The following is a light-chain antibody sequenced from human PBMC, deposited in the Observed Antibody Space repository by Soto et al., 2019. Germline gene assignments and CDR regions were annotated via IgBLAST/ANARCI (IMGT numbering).Light chain of an antibody. J-gene: IGKJ4*01. Sequence: EIVMTQSPATLSVSAGERVTLSCRASQSVSSNLAWYQQKPGQAPRLLIYGASTRATGIPARFSGSGSRTDFSLTISSRQSEEFAVYYCQQYNKWPQLTFGGGTKVEIK. CDR2: GAS. CDR3: QQYNKWPQLT. V-gene: IGKV3D-15*01. CDR1: QSVSSN.